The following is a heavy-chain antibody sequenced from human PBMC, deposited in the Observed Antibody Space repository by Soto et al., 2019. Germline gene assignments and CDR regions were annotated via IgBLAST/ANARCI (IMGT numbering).Heavy chain of an antibody. J-gene: IGHJ5*02. CDR1: GYTFTGYY. CDR3: ARDHCSSTSCSNWFDP. D-gene: IGHD2-2*01. CDR2: INPNSGGT. Sequence: QVQLVQSGAEVKKPGASVKVSCKASGYTFTGYYMHWVRQAPGQGLEWMGWINPNSGGTNYAQKFQGWVTMTRDTSISTAYMELSRLRADDTAVYYCARDHCSSTSCSNWFDPWGQGTLVTVSS. V-gene: IGHV1-2*04.